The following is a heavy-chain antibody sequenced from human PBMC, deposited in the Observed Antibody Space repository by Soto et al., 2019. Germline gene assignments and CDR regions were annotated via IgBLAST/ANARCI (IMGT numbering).Heavy chain of an antibody. V-gene: IGHV4-31*02. CDR3: ARGTYYYDSSGYYLIYYFDY. Sequence: SETLSLTWTVAGGSIISGGYCWSRHRKHPGKGLEWIGYIYYSGSTYYNPSLKSRVTISVDTSKNQFSLKLSSVTAADTAVYYCARGTYYYDSSGYYLIYYFDYWGQGTLVTVSS. J-gene: IGHJ4*02. D-gene: IGHD3-22*01. CDR1: GGSIISGGYC. CDR2: IYYSGST.